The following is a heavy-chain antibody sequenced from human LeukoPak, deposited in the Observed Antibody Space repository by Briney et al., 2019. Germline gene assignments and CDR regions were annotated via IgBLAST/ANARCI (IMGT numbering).Heavy chain of an antibody. Sequence: PSETLSLTCTVSGGSISSYYWSWIRQPPGKGLEWIGYIYYSGSTNYNPSLKSRVTISVDTSKNQFSLKLSSVTAADTAVYYCARRLSLDYWGQGTLVTVSS. CDR2: IYYSGST. CDR3: ARRLSLDY. J-gene: IGHJ4*02. D-gene: IGHD3-16*02. V-gene: IGHV4-59*01. CDR1: GGSISSYY.